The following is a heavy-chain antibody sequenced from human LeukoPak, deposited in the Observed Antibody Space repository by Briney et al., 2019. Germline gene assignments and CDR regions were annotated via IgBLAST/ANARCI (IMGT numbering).Heavy chain of an antibody. CDR2: ITYKGTA. CDR1: GFTFNTYA. D-gene: IGHD2-21*02. Sequence: ASLRLSCAASGFTFNTYAMSWVRQAPGKGLEWIGEITYKGTANYNPSLKSRVTITINAPQRQFSLMLTSVTAADTATYYCAVYDGDWQLDSWGQGTPVTVSS. J-gene: IGHJ5*01. CDR3: AVYDGDWQLDS. V-gene: IGHV4-34*08.